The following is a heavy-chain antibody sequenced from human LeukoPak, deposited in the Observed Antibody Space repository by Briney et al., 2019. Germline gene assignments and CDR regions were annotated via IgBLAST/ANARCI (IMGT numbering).Heavy chain of an antibody. V-gene: IGHV1-3*04. J-gene: IGHJ4*02. CDR1: GYTSTTYA. Sequence: ASVKVSCKASGYTSTTYAMHWVRQAPGQRPEWMGWINTGNGNTKYSQKFQGRVTNTRDTSASTAYMELSSLRSEDTAVYYCARGLVVRGVNGVTFDYWGQGTLVTVSS. D-gene: IGHD3-10*01. CDR3: ARGLVVRGVNGVTFDY. CDR2: INTGNGNT.